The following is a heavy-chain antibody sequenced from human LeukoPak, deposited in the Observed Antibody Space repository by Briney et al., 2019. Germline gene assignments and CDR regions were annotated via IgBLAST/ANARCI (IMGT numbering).Heavy chain of an antibody. CDR2: MFHSGTT. V-gene: IGHV4-39*07. Sequence: SETLSLTCSVSGGSISSSSDYWAWIRQPPGKGLEWIGNMFHSGTTAYNPSLKSRVTISKDTSKNQFSLNLRFVTAADTAVYYCARVVGATQLDYWGQGILVTVSS. J-gene: IGHJ4*02. CDR1: GGSISSSSDY. CDR3: ARVVGATQLDY. D-gene: IGHD1-26*01.